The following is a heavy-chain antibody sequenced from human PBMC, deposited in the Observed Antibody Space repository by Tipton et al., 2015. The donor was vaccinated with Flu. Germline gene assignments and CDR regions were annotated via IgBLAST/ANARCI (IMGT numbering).Heavy chain of an antibody. CDR2: IYTAGRT. CDR1: GFAVTNNY. Sequence: SLRLSCAASGFAVTNNYVAWVRQAPGKGLEWVSVIYTAGRTRSADSVRDRFTISRDISKNMVYLQMNSLRVDDTAMYYCARDMGRGYGEWASWGLGTLVTVAS. CDR3: ARDMGRGYGEWAS. J-gene: IGHJ5*02. D-gene: IGHD3-10*01. V-gene: IGHV3-53*01.